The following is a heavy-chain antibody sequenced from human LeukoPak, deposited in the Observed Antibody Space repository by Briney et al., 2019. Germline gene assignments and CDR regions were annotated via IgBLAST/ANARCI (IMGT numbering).Heavy chain of an antibody. CDR3: ARGREVAGTVGY. CDR2: INPITSGT. V-gene: IGHV1-2*02. D-gene: IGHD6-19*01. CDR1: GYTFTDYY. J-gene: IGHJ4*02. Sequence: GASVKVSCKASGYTFTDYYLHWVRQAPGQGLEWMGWINPITSGTNYGQKFQGRVTMTRDTSITTAYMELSRLRSDDTAVYYCARGREVAGTVGYWGQGTLVTVSS.